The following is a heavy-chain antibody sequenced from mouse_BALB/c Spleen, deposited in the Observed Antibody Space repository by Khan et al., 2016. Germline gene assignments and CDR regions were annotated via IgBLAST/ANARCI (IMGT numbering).Heavy chain of an antibody. CDR1: GYSITSDYT. CDR3: AVIHYYGYFDY. CDR2: ISYSGSP. V-gene: IGHV3-2*02. D-gene: IGHD1-2*01. Sequence: EVQLQESGPGLVKPSQSLSLTCTVTGYSITSDYTWNWIRQFPGNKLEWMGFISYSGSPSYNPSLKSRISITRDTSKNQFFLQLNSVTTEDTATYFCAVIHYYGYFDYWGQGTTFTVSS. J-gene: IGHJ2*01.